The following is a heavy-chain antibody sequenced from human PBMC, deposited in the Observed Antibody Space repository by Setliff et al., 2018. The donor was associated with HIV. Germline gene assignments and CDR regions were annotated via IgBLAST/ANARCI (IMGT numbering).Heavy chain of an antibody. D-gene: IGHD3-10*01. CDR2: ISSSSTYT. J-gene: IGHJ6*03. CDR1: GFIFSDYY. Sequence: GESLKISCAASGFIFSDYYMSWVRQAPGKGLEWVSYISSSSTYTNYADSVKGRFTISRDNAKNSLYLQMISLRAEDTAVYYCARDRLGVKGYYYMDAWGKGTTVTVSS. CDR3: ARDRLGVKGYYYMDA. V-gene: IGHV3-11*05.